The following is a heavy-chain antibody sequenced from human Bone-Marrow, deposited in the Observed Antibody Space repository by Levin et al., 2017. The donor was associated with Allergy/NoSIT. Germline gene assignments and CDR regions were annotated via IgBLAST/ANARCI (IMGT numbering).Heavy chain of an antibody. CDR1: GFAFNGYT. CDR3: ATQIVTTSLQEFAF. Sequence: PGGSLRLSCQASGFAFNGYTMNWVRQAPGKGLEWVSFISATSSFSYYRDSVRGRFTISRDNAKNTLYLQMNTLRADDTAVYFCATQIVTTSLQEFAFWGQGTLVIVSS. D-gene: IGHD4-17*01. J-gene: IGHJ4*02. CDR2: ISATSSFS. V-gene: IGHV3-21*01.